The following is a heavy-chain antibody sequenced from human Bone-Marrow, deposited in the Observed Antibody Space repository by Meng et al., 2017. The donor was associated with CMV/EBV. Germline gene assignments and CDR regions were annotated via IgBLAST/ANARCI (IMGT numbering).Heavy chain of an antibody. D-gene: IGHD2-2*01. CDR1: GFTFSSYG. J-gene: IGHJ6*02. V-gene: IGHV3-30*02. Sequence: GESLKISCAASGFTFSSYGMYWVRQAPGKGLEWVAFIRYDGSNKYYRDSVKGRFTISRDNAKNSLYLQMNSLRAEDTAVYYCATLQLLRAPGYYYYGMDVWGQGTTVTVSS. CDR2: IRYDGSNK. CDR3: ATLQLLRAPGYYYYGMDV.